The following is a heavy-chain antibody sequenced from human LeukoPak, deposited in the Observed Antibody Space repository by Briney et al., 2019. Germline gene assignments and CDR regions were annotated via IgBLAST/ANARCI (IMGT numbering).Heavy chain of an antibody. J-gene: IGHJ5*02. D-gene: IGHD2-8*01. CDR3: ASGTFYCTNGVCYTWFDP. V-gene: IGHV4-4*07. CDR2: IYTSGST. CDR1: GGSISSYY. Sequence: SETLSLTCTVSGGSISSYYWSWIRQPAGKGLEWIGRIYTSGSTNYNPSLKSRVTMSVDTSKNQFFLKLSSVTAADTAVYYCASGTFYCTNGVCYTWFDPWGQGTLVTVSS.